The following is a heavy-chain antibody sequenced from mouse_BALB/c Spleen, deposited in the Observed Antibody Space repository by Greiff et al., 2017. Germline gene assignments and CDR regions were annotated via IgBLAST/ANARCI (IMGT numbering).Heavy chain of an antibody. Sequence: EVMLVESGGDLVKPGGSLKLSCAASGFTFSSYGMSWVRQTPDKRLEWVATISSGGSYTYYPDSVKGRSTISGDNAKNTLYLQMSSLKSEDTAMYYCARLEKYAMDYWGQGTSVTVSS. V-gene: IGHV5-6*02. CDR3: ARLEKYAMDY. CDR2: ISSGGSYT. CDR1: GFTFSSYG. J-gene: IGHJ4*01.